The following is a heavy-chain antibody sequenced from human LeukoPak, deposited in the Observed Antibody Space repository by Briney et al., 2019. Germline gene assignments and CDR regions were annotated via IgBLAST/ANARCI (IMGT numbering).Heavy chain of an antibody. CDR1: GYTFTGYY. CDR3: ARDGPLGYCTNGVCSTFDY. V-gene: IGHV1-2*02. D-gene: IGHD2-8*01. Sequence: ASVKVSCKASGYTFTGYYMHWVRQAPGQGLEWMGWINPNSGGTNYAQKFQGRVTMTRDTSISTAYMELSRLRSDDTAVYYCARDGPLGYCTNGVCSTFDYWGQGTLVTVSS. CDR2: INPNSGGT. J-gene: IGHJ4*02.